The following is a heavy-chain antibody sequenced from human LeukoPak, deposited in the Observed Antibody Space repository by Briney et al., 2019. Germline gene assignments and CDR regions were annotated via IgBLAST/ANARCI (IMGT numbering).Heavy chain of an antibody. CDR3: ARRFCSSAGGHRTVNWCDP. CDR1: GDTINDYY. D-gene: IGHD2-2*01. Sequence: SGTLSLTCTASGDTINDYYWTWIRQPPGKGLEWIAYIYFSGTTTYNPYLTSRVAISLAASTNQFPLQLSSMLTADTAVYYCARRFCSSAGGHRTVNWCDPWGQGTLVTVSS. V-gene: IGHV4-59*01. J-gene: IGHJ5*02. CDR2: IYFSGTT.